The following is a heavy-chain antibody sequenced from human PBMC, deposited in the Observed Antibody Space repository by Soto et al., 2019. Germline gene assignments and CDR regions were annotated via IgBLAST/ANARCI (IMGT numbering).Heavy chain of an antibody. D-gene: IGHD5-18*01. J-gene: IGHJ6*02. CDR1: GFTFSSYG. CDR2: ISYDGSNK. V-gene: IGHV3-30*03. CDR3: ATVRGDTAMALDYYYYYGMDV. Sequence: GGSLRLSCAASGFTFSSYGMHWVRRAPGKGLEWVAVISYDGSNKYYADSVKGRFTISRDNSKNTLYLQMNSLRAEDTAVYYCATVRGDTAMALDYYYYYGMDVWGQGTTVTV.